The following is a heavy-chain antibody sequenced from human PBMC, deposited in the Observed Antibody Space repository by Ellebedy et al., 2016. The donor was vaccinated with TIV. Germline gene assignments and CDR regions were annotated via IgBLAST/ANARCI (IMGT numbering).Heavy chain of an antibody. D-gene: IGHD3-22*01. CDR1: GYTLTDLS. Sequence: AASVKVSCKVSGYTLTDLSMHWARQAPGKGLEWMGGFDPEDGETIYAQKFQGRVTMTEDTSTDTAYMELSSLRSEDTAVYYYATGEGSGLSVSFDYWGQGTLVTVSS. V-gene: IGHV1-24*01. CDR3: ATGEGSGLSVSFDY. CDR2: FDPEDGET. J-gene: IGHJ4*02.